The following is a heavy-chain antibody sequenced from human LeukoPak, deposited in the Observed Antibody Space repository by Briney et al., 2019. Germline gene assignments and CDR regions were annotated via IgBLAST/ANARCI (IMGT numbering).Heavy chain of an antibody. CDR1: GRSISSGGYY. J-gene: IGHJ6*02. V-gene: IGHV4-31*03. D-gene: IGHD3-10*01. Sequence: PSQTLSLTCTLSGRSISSGGYYWSWIRQHPGKGLEWIGYIYYSESTYYNPSLRRRVTKSLDTSKNQFSLKLGSVTAADAAVYYCARGGAGSYSPAYLQPPIYYYYGMDVWGQGTTVTVSS. CDR3: ARGGAGSYSPAYLQPPIYYYYGMDV. CDR2: IYYSEST.